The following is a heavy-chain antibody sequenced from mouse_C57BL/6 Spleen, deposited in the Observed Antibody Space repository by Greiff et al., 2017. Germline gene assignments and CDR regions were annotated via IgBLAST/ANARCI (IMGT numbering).Heavy chain of an antibody. CDR3: ASYGNNEGFAY. CDR2: IWGVGST. D-gene: IGHD2-1*01. V-gene: IGHV2-6*01. Sequence: VNLVESGPGLVAPSQSLSITCTVSGFSLTSYGVDWVRQSPGKGLEWLGVIWGVGSTNYNAALKSRLSISKDNSKSQVFLKMNSLQTDDTAMYYCASYGNNEGFAYWGQGTLVTVSA. CDR1: GFSLTSYG. J-gene: IGHJ3*01.